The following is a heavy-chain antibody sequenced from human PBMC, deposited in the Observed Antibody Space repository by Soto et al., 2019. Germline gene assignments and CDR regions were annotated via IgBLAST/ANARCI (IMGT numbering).Heavy chain of an antibody. D-gene: IGHD2-21*01. V-gene: IGHV3-9*01. J-gene: IGHJ3*01. CDR3: TKDRGWGGEVRWAFEV. CDR1: GFTFEEYA. CDR2: ISWTSGNI. Sequence: EVQLVESGGGLVQPGRSLRLSCAASGFTFEEYAMHWVRQVPGKGLEWVADISWTSGNIAYADSVKGRFTISRDNAKNSLYLQMNSLRPDDTALYFCTKDRGWGGEVRWAFEVWGQGTMVTVSS.